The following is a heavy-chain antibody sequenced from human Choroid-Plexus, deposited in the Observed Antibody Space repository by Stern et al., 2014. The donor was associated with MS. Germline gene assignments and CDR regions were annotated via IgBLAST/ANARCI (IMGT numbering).Heavy chain of an antibody. CDR3: AKDRQWSTYFFDY. CDR2: ISYDGSDK. J-gene: IGHJ4*02. D-gene: IGHD2-15*01. CDR1: GFTFSNFG. V-gene: IGHV3-30*18. Sequence: VQLVESGGGVAQPGRPLILSCAASGFTFSNFGMHWVRQAPGKGLEWVALISYDGSDKYYADYVKSRFTIFRDNSKNTLYMHMNSLRAEDTAVYYCAKDRQWSTYFFDYWGQGSLVTVSS.